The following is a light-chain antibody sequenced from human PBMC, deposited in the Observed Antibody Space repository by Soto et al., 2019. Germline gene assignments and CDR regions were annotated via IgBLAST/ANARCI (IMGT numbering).Light chain of an antibody. V-gene: IGKV4-1*01. CDR2: WAS. CDR1: QSVLYSSDNKNY. Sequence: DIVMTQSPDSLAVSLGERATINCKSSQSVLYSSDNKNYLSWYQQKPGQPPRLLIYWASNRESGVPERFSGSGSGTEFTLTISSLQSEDFAVYYCQQYNNWPLTFGQGTRLEIK. J-gene: IGKJ5*01. CDR3: QQYNNWPLT.